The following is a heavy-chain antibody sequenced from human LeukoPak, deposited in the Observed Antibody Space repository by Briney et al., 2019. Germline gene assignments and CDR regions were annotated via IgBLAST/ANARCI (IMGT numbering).Heavy chain of an antibody. V-gene: IGHV3-53*04. CDR2: IYADGYT. Sequence: GRSLRLSCAASGFTFSSYAIHWVRQAPGKGLEWVSAIYADGYTRDAASVKGRFSISRHNSKNTVYLQMDNLRPEDTAVYYCARDRRGEKDFDVWGPGTMVTVSS. J-gene: IGHJ3*01. CDR1: GFTFSSYA. CDR3: ARDRRGEKDFDV.